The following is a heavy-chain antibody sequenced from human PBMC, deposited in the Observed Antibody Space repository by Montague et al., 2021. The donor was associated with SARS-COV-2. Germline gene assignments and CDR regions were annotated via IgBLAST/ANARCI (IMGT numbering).Heavy chain of an antibody. J-gene: IGHJ4*02. CDR1: GDSISGYY. CDR2: IDFSGTT. CDR3: ARDARGGDFGGY. Sequence: SETLSLTCTVSGDSISGYYWSWIRQSPGKGLEWIGKIDFSGTTNYNPSLKSRVTISVDTSKNQFSLQLSSVTAADAAVYYCARDARGGDFGGYWGQGILVTVSS. D-gene: IGHD2-21*02. V-gene: IGHV4-59*01.